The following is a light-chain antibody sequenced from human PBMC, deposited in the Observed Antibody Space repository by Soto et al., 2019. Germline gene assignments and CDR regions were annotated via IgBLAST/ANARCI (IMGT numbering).Light chain of an antibody. Sequence: EIVLTQSPGTLSLSPGERATLSCRASQSVGSSYLAWYQQKRGLAPRLLIFGASSRATGIPDRFSGSGSGTDFTLTISRLEPEDFAVYYCQQYASSPLTFGGGTKVEIK. CDR2: GAS. J-gene: IGKJ4*01. CDR1: QSVGSSY. CDR3: QQYASSPLT. V-gene: IGKV3-20*01.